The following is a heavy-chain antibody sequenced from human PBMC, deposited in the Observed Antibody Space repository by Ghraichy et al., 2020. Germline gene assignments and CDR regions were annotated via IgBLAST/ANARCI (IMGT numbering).Heavy chain of an antibody. J-gene: IGHJ6*02. CDR3: AKSESGYDFHYYYYGMDV. CDR1: GFTFSSYA. D-gene: IGHD5-12*01. CDR2: IIGSGGST. V-gene: IGHV3-23*01. Sequence: GGSLRLSCAASGFTFSSYAMSWVRQAPGKGLEWVSGIIGSGGSTYYADSVKGRFTISRDNSKNTLYVQMNSLRAEDTAVYYCAKSESGYDFHYYYYGMDVWGQGTTVTVSS.